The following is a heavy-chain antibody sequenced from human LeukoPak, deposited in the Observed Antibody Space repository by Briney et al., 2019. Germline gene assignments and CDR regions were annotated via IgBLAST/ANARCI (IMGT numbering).Heavy chain of an antibody. V-gene: IGHV1-18*01. CDR2: IGAKNGKT. J-gene: IGHJ6*02. D-gene: IGHD6-19*01. CDR1: GYMFSTYG. Sequence: ASVKVSCKASGYMFSTYGFAWVRQAPGQGLEWLGWIGAKNGKTEYAKKFQDRVTMTTDTSTSTAYMDLRSLGSDDTAVYYCARLYSSGWPLECMDVWGQGTTVTVSS. CDR3: ARLYSSGWPLECMDV.